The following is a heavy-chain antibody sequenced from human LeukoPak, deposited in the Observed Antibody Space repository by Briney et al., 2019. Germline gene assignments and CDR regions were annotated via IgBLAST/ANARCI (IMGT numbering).Heavy chain of an antibody. Sequence: SETLSLTCTVSGGSISSYYWTWIRQPPGKGLEWIGYIYYSGSTNYNPSLKNRVTISVDTSKNQFSLKLSSVTAADTAVYYCARWSVNYYDSSGYFGDWGQGTLVTVSS. V-gene: IGHV4-59*01. CDR2: IYYSGST. J-gene: IGHJ4*02. D-gene: IGHD3-22*01. CDR1: GGSISSYY. CDR3: ARWSVNYYDSSGYFGD.